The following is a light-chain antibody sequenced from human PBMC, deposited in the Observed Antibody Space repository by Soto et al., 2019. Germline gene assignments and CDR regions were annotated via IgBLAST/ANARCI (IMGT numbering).Light chain of an antibody. Sequence: EIVLTQSPGTLSLSPGERATLSCRASQRVTSNYLAWYQQTPGQAPRLLIFGESIRATGIPDRFSGSGSGTAFTLTISRLEPEDSAVYHCQQYGSSPTTFGQGTKVEIK. V-gene: IGKV3-20*01. CDR2: GES. CDR3: QQYGSSPTT. J-gene: IGKJ1*01. CDR1: QRVTSNY.